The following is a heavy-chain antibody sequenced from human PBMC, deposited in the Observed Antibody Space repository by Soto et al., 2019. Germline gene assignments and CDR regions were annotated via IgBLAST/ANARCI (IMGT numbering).Heavy chain of an antibody. CDR2: ISTYNGNT. D-gene: IGHD7-27*01. CDR1: GYKFTTYG. Sequence: QVQLLQSGAAVKKPGASVKVSCKASGYKFTTYGITWVRQAPGQGLEGLGGISTYNGNTDYAQNLQDRVTMTTATSTGTAYLEVRSLTSDDTAVYFCARGLGTNGLDVWGQGTTVTVSS. CDR3: ARGLGTNGLDV. V-gene: IGHV1-18*04. J-gene: IGHJ6*02.